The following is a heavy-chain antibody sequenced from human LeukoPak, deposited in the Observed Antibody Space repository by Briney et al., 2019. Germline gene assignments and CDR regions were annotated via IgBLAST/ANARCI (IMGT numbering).Heavy chain of an antibody. J-gene: IGHJ6*03. CDR2: IYTSGST. CDR3: ARCRPRYSSNHYYYYMDV. V-gene: IGHV4-4*07. D-gene: IGHD6-13*01. CDR1: GGSISSYY. Sequence: MTSETLSLTCTVSGGSISSYYWSWIRQPAGKGLEWIGRIYTSGSTNYNPSLKSRVTMSVDTSKNQFSLKLSYVTAADTAVYYCARCRPRYSSNHYYYYMDVWGKGTTVTVSS.